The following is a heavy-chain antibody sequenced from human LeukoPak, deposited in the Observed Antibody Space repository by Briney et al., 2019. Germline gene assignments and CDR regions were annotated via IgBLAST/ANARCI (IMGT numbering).Heavy chain of an antibody. J-gene: IGHJ4*02. Sequence: ASVKVSCKASGYTFTSYGISWVRQAPGQGLEWMGWISGYNGNTNYAQKLQGRVTMTTDTSTSTAYMELRSLGSDDTAVYYCARAAISKDSSGYFYWGQGTLVTVSS. CDR1: GYTFTSYG. CDR2: ISGYNGNT. V-gene: IGHV1-18*01. D-gene: IGHD3-22*01. CDR3: ARAAISKDSSGYFY.